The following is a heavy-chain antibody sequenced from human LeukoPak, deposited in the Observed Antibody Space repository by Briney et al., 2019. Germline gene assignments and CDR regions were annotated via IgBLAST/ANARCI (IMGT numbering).Heavy chain of an antibody. CDR1: GGTFSSYA. Sequence: SVKVSCKASGGTFSSYAISWVRQAPGQGLEWLGGIIPTFGTANYAQKFQGRVTITADESTSTDYMELSSLRSEDTAVYYCARGLYCGGDCYYYFDYWGQGTLVTVSS. V-gene: IGHV1-69*13. J-gene: IGHJ4*02. CDR2: IIPTFGTA. D-gene: IGHD2-21*01. CDR3: ARGLYCGGDCYYYFDY.